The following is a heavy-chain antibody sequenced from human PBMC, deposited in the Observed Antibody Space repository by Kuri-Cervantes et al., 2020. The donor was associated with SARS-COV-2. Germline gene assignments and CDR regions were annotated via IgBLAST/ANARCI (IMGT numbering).Heavy chain of an antibody. CDR2: ISSSGGSI. V-gene: IGHV3-48*04. Sequence: GGSLRLSCAASGFTFSSYSMNWVRQAPGKGLEWVSYISSSGGSIFYADSVKGRFTISRDNAKNSLYLQMNSLRAEDTAVYYCARDLRLGKSLDYWGQGTLVTVSS. CDR3: ARDLRLGKSLDY. D-gene: IGHD7-27*01. J-gene: IGHJ4*02. CDR1: GFTFSSYS.